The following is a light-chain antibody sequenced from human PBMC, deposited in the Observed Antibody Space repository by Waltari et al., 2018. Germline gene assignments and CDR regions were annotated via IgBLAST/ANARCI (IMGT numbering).Light chain of an antibody. CDR1: SSDVGGYDY. CDR2: DVN. CDR3: NSYAGSKHYV. V-gene: IGLV2-8*01. Sequence: QSALTQPPSASGSPGQSVTISCTGTSSDVGGYDYVSCYQQHPGKAPKPMISDVNKRPAGVPDRLSGSKSGNTASLTVSGLQAEDEADYFCNSYAGSKHYVFGTGTKVTVL. J-gene: IGLJ1*01.